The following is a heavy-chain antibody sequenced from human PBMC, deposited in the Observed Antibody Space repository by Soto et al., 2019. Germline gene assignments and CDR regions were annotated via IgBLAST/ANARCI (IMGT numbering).Heavy chain of an antibody. CDR3: AKDLWGSSGWYENYYYGMDV. CDR2: ISYDGSNK. CDR1: GFTFSSYG. V-gene: IGHV3-30*18. D-gene: IGHD6-19*01. Sequence: PGGSLRLSCAASGFTFSSYGMHWVRQAPGKGLEWVAVISYDGSNKYYADSVKGRITISRDNSKNTLYLQMNSLRAEDTAVYYCAKDLWGSSGWYENYYYGMDVWGQGTTVTVSS. J-gene: IGHJ6*02.